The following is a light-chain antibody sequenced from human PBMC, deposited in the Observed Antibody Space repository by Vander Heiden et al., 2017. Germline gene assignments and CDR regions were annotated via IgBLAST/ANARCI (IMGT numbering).Light chain of an antibody. CDR1: KLGDKY. CDR3: QAWDITTAV. V-gene: IGLV3-1*01. J-gene: IGLJ3*02. Sequence: SFELNQPPSVSVSPGQTAIITCSGDKLGDKYAYWYQQKPGQSPLLVIYQDDKRPSGIPERFSGSNSGNTATLAISGTQPMDGADYYCQAWDITTAVFGGGTKLTVL. CDR2: QDD.